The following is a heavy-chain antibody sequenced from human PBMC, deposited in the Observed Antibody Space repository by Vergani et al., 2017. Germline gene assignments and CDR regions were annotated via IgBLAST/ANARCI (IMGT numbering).Heavy chain of an antibody. D-gene: IGHD3-22*01. CDR1: GYTFTTYD. CDR2: MNPNSGNT. J-gene: IGHJ4*02. Sequence: QVQLVQSGAEVKKPGAPVKVSCKASGYTFTTYDINWLRQATGQGLEWMGWMNPNSGNTGYAQKFQGRVTMTRKTSITTAYMELSSLRSDDTAVYYCTXGWYYNSIAYWAYWGQGTLVTVSS. CDR3: TXGWYYNSIAYWAY. V-gene: IGHV1-8*01.